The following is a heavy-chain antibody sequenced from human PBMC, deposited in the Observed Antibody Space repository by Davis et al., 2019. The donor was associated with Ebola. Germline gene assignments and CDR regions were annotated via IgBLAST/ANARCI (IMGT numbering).Heavy chain of an antibody. D-gene: IGHD3-3*01. Sequence: GESLKISCAASGFTFSSYEMNWVRQAPGKGLEWVAVIWYDGSNKYYADSVKCRFTISRDNSKNTLYLQMNSLRAEDTAVYYCARDYDFWSGYPGYGMDVWGQGTTVTVSS. CDR2: IWYDGSNK. CDR1: GFTFSSYE. J-gene: IGHJ6*02. V-gene: IGHV3-33*08. CDR3: ARDYDFWSGYPGYGMDV.